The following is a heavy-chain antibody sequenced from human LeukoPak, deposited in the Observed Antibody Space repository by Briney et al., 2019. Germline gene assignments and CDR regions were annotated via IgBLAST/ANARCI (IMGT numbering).Heavy chain of an antibody. D-gene: IGHD3-10*01. Sequence: SETLSLTCSVSGGSISADYWIWIRQPAGKGLEYIGRYYPNGSTNYNPSLKSRVTMPVDTSKNQFSLKLSSVTAADTAVYYCARAVGSGSFQTYYYYMDVWGKGTTVTISS. V-gene: IGHV4-4*07. J-gene: IGHJ6*03. CDR3: ARAVGSGSFQTYYYYMDV. CDR1: GGSISADY. CDR2: YYPNGST.